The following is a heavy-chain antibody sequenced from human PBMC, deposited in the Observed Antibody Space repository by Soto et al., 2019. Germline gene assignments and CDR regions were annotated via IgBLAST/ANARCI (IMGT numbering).Heavy chain of an antibody. CDR1: GGSVSSGSYY. V-gene: IGHV4-61*01. D-gene: IGHD1-26*01. J-gene: IGHJ3*02. Sequence: QVQLQESGPGLVKPSETLSLTCTVSGGSVSSGSYYWSWIRQPPGKGLEWIGYIHYIGSTKYNPALKNRVTISVDTSKIQFSLKLTSVTAADTAVYYCARVDLGGSYSNAFDIWGRGTMVTVSS. CDR3: ARVDLGGSYSNAFDI. CDR2: IHYIGST.